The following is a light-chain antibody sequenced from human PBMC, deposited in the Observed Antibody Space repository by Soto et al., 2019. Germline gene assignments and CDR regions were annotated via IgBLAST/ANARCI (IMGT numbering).Light chain of an antibody. CDR2: EVT. J-gene: IGLJ3*02. Sequence: QSVLTQPASMSGSPGQSITISCTGTSRDVGAYNYVSWYQRYPGKAPKLIIYEVTNRPSGVSNRFSGSKSGNTASLTISGLQAEDDADYYCSSYTGTILVFGGGTKLTVL. CDR3: SSYTGTILV. CDR1: SRDVGAYNY. V-gene: IGLV2-14*01.